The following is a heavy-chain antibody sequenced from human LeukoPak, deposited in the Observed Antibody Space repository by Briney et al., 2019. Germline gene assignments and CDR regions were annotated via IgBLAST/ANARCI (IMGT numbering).Heavy chain of an antibody. V-gene: IGHV3-23*01. Sequence: GGSLRLSCAASGFTFSSYSMNWVSQAPGKGLEWISAISDNTYYADSVKGRFTISRDNSKNTLYLQMNSLRAEDTAVYYCAKRTITFDYWGQGTLVTVSS. D-gene: IGHD1-14*01. CDR1: GFTFSSYS. CDR3: AKRTITFDY. J-gene: IGHJ4*02. CDR2: ISDNT.